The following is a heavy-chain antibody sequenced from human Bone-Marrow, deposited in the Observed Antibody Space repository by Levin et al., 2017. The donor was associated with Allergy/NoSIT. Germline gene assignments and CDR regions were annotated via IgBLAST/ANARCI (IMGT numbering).Heavy chain of an antibody. Sequence: PGGSLRLSCAASGFAFADYAMHWVRQAPGKGLEWVSGIRSDSRSVGYADSVKGRFTISRDDAKSSLYLEMNSLRAEDTALYYCAKSGTSGYSGTWGHNWGQGTLVTVSS. V-gene: IGHV3-9*01. CDR3: AKSGTSGYSGTWGHN. D-gene: IGHD6-13*01. J-gene: IGHJ4*02. CDR1: GFAFADYA. CDR2: IRSDSRSV.